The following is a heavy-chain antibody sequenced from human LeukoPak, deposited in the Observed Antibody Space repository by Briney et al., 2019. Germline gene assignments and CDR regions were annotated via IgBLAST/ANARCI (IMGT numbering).Heavy chain of an antibody. J-gene: IGHJ6*03. Sequence: SETLSLTCTVSGDSISSGDYYWSWIRQPAGKGLEWIGRISSSGSTNYNPSLKSRVTVSVDTSKNQLSLKLTSVTVADTAVYYCARWRGYYYMDVWGKGTTVTVSS. CDR1: GDSISSGDYY. CDR3: ARWRGYYYMDV. CDR2: ISSSGST. D-gene: IGHD5-12*01. V-gene: IGHV4-61*02.